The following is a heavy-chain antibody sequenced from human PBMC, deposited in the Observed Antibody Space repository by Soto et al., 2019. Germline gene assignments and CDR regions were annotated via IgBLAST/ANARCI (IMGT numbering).Heavy chain of an antibody. D-gene: IGHD5-12*01. CDR3: VRDIRRGSSGDFFDF. J-gene: IGHJ4*02. Sequence: GSLRLSCAASGFDFSEHYMSWIRQVPGKGPEWIAFISGTSSSTNYADSVKGRFTVSRDNAENSLYLQMDGLRGDDTALYYCVRDIRRGSSGDFFDFWGQGTLVTVSS. V-gene: IGHV3-11*06. CDR1: GFDFSEHY. CDR2: ISGTSSST.